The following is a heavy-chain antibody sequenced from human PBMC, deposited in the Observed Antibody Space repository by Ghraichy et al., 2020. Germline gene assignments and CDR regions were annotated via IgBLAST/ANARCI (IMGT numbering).Heavy chain of an antibody. J-gene: IGHJ5*02. CDR3: ARQEDCSSTSCPNWFDP. CDR1: GGSISSYY. CDR2: IYYSGST. D-gene: IGHD2-2*01. Sequence: SETLSLTCTVSGGSISSYYWSWIRQPPGKGLEWIGYIYYSGSTNYNPSLKSRVTISVDTSKNQFSLKLSSVTAADTAVYYCARQEDCSSTSCPNWFDPWGQATLVTVSS. V-gene: IGHV4-59*01.